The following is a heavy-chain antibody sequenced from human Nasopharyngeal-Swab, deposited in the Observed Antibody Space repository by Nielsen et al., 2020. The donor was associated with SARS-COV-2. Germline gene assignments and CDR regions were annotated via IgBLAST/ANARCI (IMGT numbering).Heavy chain of an antibody. D-gene: IGHD6-13*01. J-gene: IGHJ6*02. CDR2: ISSSGSTI. V-gene: IGHV3-11*04. CDR1: GFTFSDYY. CDR3: ARDSSKQQLVFYGMDV. Sequence: GESLKISCAASGFTFSDYYMSWIRQAPGKGLEWVSYISSSGSTIYYADSVKGRFTISRDNAKNSLYLQMNSLRAEDTAVYYCARDSSKQQLVFYGMDVWGQGTTVTASS.